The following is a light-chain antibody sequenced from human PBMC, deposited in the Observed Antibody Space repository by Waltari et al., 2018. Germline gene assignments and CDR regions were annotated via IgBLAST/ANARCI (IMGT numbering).Light chain of an antibody. CDR2: VAS. Sequence: EIILTQSPVTLSLSPGDRATLSCRATQSIGTYLAWYQQKTGQAPRLLIYVASNRATGIPARFSGSGSGTDFTLTISSLEPEDFAVYHCQQGTTWLFGPGTKVEIK. CDR1: QSIGTY. V-gene: IGKV3-11*01. CDR3: QQGTTWL. J-gene: IGKJ3*01.